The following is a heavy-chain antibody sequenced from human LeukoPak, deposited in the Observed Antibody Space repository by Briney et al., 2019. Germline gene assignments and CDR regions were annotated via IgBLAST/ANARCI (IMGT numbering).Heavy chain of an antibody. J-gene: IGHJ4*02. CDR1: GGSISSGDYY. Sequence: SQTLSLTCTVSGGSISSGDYYWSWIRQPPGKGLEWIGYTYYSGSTYYNPSLKSRVTISVDTSKNQFSLKLSSVTAADTAVYYCAREWSGYDLYYFDYWGQGTLVTVSS. D-gene: IGHD5-12*01. CDR3: AREWSGYDLYYFDY. CDR2: TYYSGST. V-gene: IGHV4-30-4*01.